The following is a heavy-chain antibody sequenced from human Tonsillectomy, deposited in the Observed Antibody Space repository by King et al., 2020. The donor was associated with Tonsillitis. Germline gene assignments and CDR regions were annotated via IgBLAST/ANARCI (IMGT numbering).Heavy chain of an antibody. D-gene: IGHD3-3*01. Sequence: PLQESGPGLVKPSQTLSLTCTVSGGSLNSGSYYWSWIRQPAGTGLEWIGRIYTSGSTNYNPSLKSRVTISIDTSNNQFSLKLSSVTAADTAVYFCARYYDFWSGYSYFDYWGQGTLVTVSS. CDR3: ARYYDFWSGYSYFDY. CDR1: GGSLNSGSYY. V-gene: IGHV4-61*02. CDR2: IYTSGST. J-gene: IGHJ4*02.